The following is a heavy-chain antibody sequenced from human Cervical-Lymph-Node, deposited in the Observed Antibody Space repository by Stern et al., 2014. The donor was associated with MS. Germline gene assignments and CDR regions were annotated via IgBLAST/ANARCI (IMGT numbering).Heavy chain of an antibody. V-gene: IGHV4-30-2*01. J-gene: IGHJ3*02. Sequence: QLQLQESGSGLVKPSQTLSLTCAVSGGSISSGGYSWSWIRQPPGKGLEWIGYIYTSGRNYYNPSLKSRVTISVDRSKNQFSLKLSSVTAADTAVYYCARSSTVTPNAFDIWGQGTMVTVSS. CDR1: GGSISSGGYS. CDR3: ARSSTVTPNAFDI. CDR2: IYTSGRN. D-gene: IGHD4-17*01.